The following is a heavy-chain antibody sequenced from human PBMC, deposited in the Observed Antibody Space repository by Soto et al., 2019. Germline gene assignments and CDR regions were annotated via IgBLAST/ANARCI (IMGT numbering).Heavy chain of an antibody. CDR2: IYYSGST. CDR1: GVSISSYY. J-gene: IGHJ6*02. V-gene: IGHV4-59*01. CDR3: ARFSWDGMDV. Sequence: SETLSLTCTVSGVSISSYYWIWIRQPPGKGLEWIGYIYYSGSTNYNPSLKSRVTISVDTSKNQFSLKLSSVTAADTAVYYCARFSWDGMDVWGQGTTVTVSS. D-gene: IGHD6-13*01.